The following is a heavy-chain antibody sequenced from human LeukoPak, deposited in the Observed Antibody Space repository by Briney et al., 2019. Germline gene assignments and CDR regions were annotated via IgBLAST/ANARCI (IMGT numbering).Heavy chain of an antibody. V-gene: IGHV4-4*02. CDR2: IYHTGST. CDR1: GGSINTNNW. D-gene: IGHD2-8*01. J-gene: IGHJ4*02. Sequence: SGTLSLTCAVSGGSINTNNWWSWVRRPPGKGLEWIGEIYHTGSTNYNPSLKSRVTISGDTSKHQFSLKLSSVTAADTAVYYCARLMVANIRKEFDYWGQGTLVTVSS. CDR3: ARLMVANIRKEFDY.